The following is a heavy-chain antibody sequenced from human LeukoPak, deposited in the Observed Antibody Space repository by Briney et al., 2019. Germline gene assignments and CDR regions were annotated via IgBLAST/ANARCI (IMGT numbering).Heavy chain of an antibody. CDR3: ARVSPSGATITYYYYYYYMDV. CDR2: ISAYNGNT. Sequence: GASVKVSCKASGYTFTSYGISWVRQAPGQGLEWMGWISAYNGNTNYAQKLQGRVTMTTDTSTSTAYMELRSLRSDDTAVYYCARVSPSGATITYYYYYYYMDVWGKGTTVTISS. CDR1: GYTFTSYG. J-gene: IGHJ6*03. V-gene: IGHV1-18*01. D-gene: IGHD5-12*01.